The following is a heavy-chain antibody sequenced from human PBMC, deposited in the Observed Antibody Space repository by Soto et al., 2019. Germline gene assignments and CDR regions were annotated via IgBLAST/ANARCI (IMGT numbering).Heavy chain of an antibody. V-gene: IGHV3-7*03. D-gene: IGHD6-19*01. CDR2: IRQDGSEK. J-gene: IGHJ4*02. Sequence: PGGSLRLSCAASGFTFSSFWMSWVRQAPGKGLEWVATIRQDGSEKYYVDSVKGRFTISRDKAKNSVYLQMNRLRAEDTAIYYCARDPGYNSGWYRPPLYYFDYWGQGTLVTVSS. CDR1: GFTFSSFW. CDR3: ARDPGYNSGWYRPPLYYFDY.